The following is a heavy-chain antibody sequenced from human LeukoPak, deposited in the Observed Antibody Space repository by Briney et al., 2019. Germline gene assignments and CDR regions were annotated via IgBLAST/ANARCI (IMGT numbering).Heavy chain of an antibody. D-gene: IGHD4-17*01. V-gene: IGHV3-53*01. CDR1: GFTVSSDS. CDR3: AKHDDYVLLSAFDI. Sequence: GGSLRLSCTVSGFTVSSDSMSWVRQAPGKGLEWVSFIYSGGSTHYSDSVKGRFTISRDNSKNTLYLQMNSLRAEDTAVYYCAKHDDYVLLSAFDIWGQGTMVTVSS. J-gene: IGHJ3*02. CDR2: IYSGGST.